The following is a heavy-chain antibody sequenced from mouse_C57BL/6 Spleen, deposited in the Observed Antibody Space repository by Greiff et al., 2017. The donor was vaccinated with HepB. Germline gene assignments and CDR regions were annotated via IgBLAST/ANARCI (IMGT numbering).Heavy chain of an antibody. V-gene: IGHV5-16*01. CDR3: ARDRSSYWYFDV. Sequence: EVQVVESEGGLVQPGSSMKLSCTASGFTFSDYYMAWVRQVPEKGLEWVANINYDGSSTYYLDSLKSRFIISRDNATNILYLQMSSLKSEDTATYYCARDRSSYWYFDVWGTGTTVTVSS. CDR1: GFTFSDYY. D-gene: IGHD1-1*01. CDR2: INYDGSST. J-gene: IGHJ1*03.